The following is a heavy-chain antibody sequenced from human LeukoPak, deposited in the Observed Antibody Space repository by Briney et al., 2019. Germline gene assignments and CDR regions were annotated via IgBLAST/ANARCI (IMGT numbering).Heavy chain of an antibody. CDR3: ARVEGSTSWTRYYYYMDV. J-gene: IGHJ6*03. CDR1: GYTFTSYG. Sequence: ASVKVSCKASGYTFTSYGISWVRQAPGQGLEWMGWISAYNGNTNYAQKLQGRVTMTTDTSTSTAYMELRSLRSDDTAVYYCARVEGSTSWTRYYYYMDVWGKGTTVTVSS. D-gene: IGHD2-2*01. CDR2: ISAYNGNT. V-gene: IGHV1-18*01.